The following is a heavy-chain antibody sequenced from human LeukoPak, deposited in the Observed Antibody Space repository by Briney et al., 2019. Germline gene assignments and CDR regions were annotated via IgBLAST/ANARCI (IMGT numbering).Heavy chain of an antibody. J-gene: IGHJ4*02. CDR3: ARAQGGYYDSSGYDY. V-gene: IGHV3-21*01. D-gene: IGHD3-22*01. CDR2: ITSSSTYI. CDR1: RFTFSNYS. Sequence: GGSLRLSCAASRFTFSNYSMNWIRQAPGKGLEWVSSITSSSTYIYYADSVEGRFTISRDNAKNSLYLQMNSLRAEDTAVYYCARAQGGYYDSSGYDYWGQGTLVTVSS.